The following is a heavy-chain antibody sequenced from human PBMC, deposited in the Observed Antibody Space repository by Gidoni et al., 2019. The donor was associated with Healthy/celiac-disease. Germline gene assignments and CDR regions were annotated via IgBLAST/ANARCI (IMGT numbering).Heavy chain of an antibody. CDR3: ARGRTDSSGYIPYYFDY. V-gene: IGHV4-30-4*01. Sequence: QVQLQESGPGLVKPSQTLSLTCTVSGGSISSGDYYWSWIRQPPGKGLEWIGYIYYSGSTYYNLSLKSRVTISVDTSKNQFSLKLSSVTAADTAVYYCARGRTDSSGYIPYYFDYWGQGTLVTVSS. J-gene: IGHJ4*02. D-gene: IGHD3-22*01. CDR2: IYYSGST. CDR1: GGSISSGDYY.